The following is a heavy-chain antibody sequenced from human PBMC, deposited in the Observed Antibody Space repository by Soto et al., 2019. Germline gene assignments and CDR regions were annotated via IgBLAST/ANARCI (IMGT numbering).Heavy chain of an antibody. V-gene: IGHV3-7*01. Sequence: EVQLVESGGGLVQPGGYLRLSCAASGFTFSYYWMSWVRQAPGKGVEWVANIKQDGSEKYYVGSVKGRFTISRDNAHNSLYLQLNSLRVENTAIYYCARVANRYFDLWGRGTLVTVSS. CDR1: GFTFSYYW. CDR3: ARVANRYFDL. CDR2: IKQDGSEK. J-gene: IGHJ2*01.